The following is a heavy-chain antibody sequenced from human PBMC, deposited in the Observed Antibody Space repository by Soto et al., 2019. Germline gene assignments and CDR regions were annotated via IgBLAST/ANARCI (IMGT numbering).Heavy chain of an antibody. V-gene: IGHV3-23*01. CDR1: GFTFSSYA. CDR2: ISGSGSST. CDR3: ATGRGVNFYYGMDV. J-gene: IGHJ6*02. Sequence: EVQLLESGGGLVQPGGSLRLSCAASGFTFSSYAMSWVRQAPGKGLEWVSAISGSGSSTYYADSVKGRFTISRDNSKNTLYLQMNSLRAEDTAVYYCATGRGVNFYYGMDVWGQGTTVTVSS. D-gene: IGHD3-10*01.